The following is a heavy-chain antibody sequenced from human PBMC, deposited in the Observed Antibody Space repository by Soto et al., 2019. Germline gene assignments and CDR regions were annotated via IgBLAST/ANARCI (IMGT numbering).Heavy chain of an antibody. J-gene: IGHJ5*02. D-gene: IGHD4-17*01. Sequence: ASVKVSCKASGYTFTSYGISWVRQAPGQGLEWMGWISAYNGNTNYAQKLQGRVTMTTDTSTSTAYMELRSLISDDTAVYYCARGSRSLLYGDYWNWFDPWGQGTLVTVSS. CDR1: GYTFTSYG. CDR2: ISAYNGNT. V-gene: IGHV1-18*01. CDR3: ARGSRSLLYGDYWNWFDP.